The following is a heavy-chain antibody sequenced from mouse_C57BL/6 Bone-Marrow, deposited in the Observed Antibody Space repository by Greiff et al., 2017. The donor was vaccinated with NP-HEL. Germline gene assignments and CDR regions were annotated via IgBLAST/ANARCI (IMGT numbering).Heavy chain of an antibody. CDR2: IRNKANGYTT. J-gene: IGHJ1*03. D-gene: IGHD1-1*01. CDR3: ARSPHYYGGSWDWYFDV. V-gene: IGHV7-3*01. CDR1: GFTFTDYY. Sequence: EVHLVESGGGLVQPGGSLSLSCAASGFTFTDYYMSWVRQPPGKALEWLGFIRNKANGYTTEYSASVKGRFTISRDNSQSILYLQMNALRAEDSATYYCARSPHYYGGSWDWYFDVWGTGTTVTVSS.